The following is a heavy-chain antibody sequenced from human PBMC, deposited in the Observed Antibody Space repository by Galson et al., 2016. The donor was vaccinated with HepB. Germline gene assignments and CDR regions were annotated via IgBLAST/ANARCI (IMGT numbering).Heavy chain of an antibody. Sequence: SLRLSCAASGFTFSSYGMHWVRQAPGKGLEWVAFISYDGSNKKYADSVKGRFTISRDNSKKTLYLQMNSPRAEDTAVYYCANDGRIYCSSASCHDHFHYWGQGTLVTVSS. J-gene: IGHJ4*02. CDR1: GFTFSSYG. CDR3: ANDGRIYCSSASCHDHFHY. V-gene: IGHV3-30*18. D-gene: IGHD2-2*01. CDR2: ISYDGSNK.